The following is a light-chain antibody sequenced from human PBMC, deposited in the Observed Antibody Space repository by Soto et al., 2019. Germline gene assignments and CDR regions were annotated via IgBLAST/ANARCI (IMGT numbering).Light chain of an antibody. CDR3: SSYTTSSTLLYV. CDR1: SSDVGGYNS. Sequence: QSALTQPASVSGSPGQSITISCTGTSSDVGGYNSVSWYQQHPGKAPKLMIYEVSNRPSGVSNRFSGSKSGNTASLTISGLHADDEADYYCSSYTTSSTLLYVFGTGTKLTVL. J-gene: IGLJ1*01. CDR2: EVS. V-gene: IGLV2-14*01.